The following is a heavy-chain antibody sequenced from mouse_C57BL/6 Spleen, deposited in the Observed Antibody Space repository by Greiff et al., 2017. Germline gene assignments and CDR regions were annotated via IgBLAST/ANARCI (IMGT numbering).Heavy chain of an antibody. CDR2: IDPANGNT. J-gene: IGHJ4*01. V-gene: IGHV14-3*01. CDR3: ARRGLYGYDLAMDY. Sequence: VHVKQSVAELVRPGASVKLSCTASGFNIKNTYMHWVKQRPEQGLEWIGRIDPANGNTKYAPKFQGKATITADTSSNTAYLQLSSLTSEDTAIYYCARRGLYGYDLAMDYWGQGTSVTVSS. D-gene: IGHD2-2*01. CDR1: GFNIKNTY.